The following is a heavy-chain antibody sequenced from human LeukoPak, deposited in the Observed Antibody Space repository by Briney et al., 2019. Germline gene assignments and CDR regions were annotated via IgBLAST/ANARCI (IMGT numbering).Heavy chain of an antibody. Sequence: GGSLRLSCAASGFTFSSYAMSWVRQAPGKGLEWVSAISGSGGSTYYADSVKGRFTISRDNSKNTLYLQMNSPRAEDTAVYYCAKPIGGRYCSGGSCGNWFDPWGQGTLVTVSS. CDR1: GFTFSSYA. CDR2: ISGSGGST. CDR3: AKPIGGRYCSGGSCGNWFDP. D-gene: IGHD2-15*01. V-gene: IGHV3-23*01. J-gene: IGHJ5*02.